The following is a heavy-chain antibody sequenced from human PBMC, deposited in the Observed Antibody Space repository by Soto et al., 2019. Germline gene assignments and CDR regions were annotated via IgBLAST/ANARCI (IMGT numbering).Heavy chain of an antibody. CDR2: IYHSGST. CDR3: ARGDCSGGSCYSVDI. V-gene: IGHV4-59*12. Sequence: SETLSLTCTVSGSSIISYRWSLIRQPPGKGLEWIGYIYHSGSTNYNPSLKSRVTISVDKSKNQFSLKLSSVTAADTAVYYCARGDCSGGSCYSVDIWGQGTMLTVSS. CDR1: GSSIISYR. D-gene: IGHD2-15*01. J-gene: IGHJ3*02.